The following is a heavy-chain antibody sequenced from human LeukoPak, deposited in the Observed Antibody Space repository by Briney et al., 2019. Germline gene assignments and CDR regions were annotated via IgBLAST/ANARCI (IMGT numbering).Heavy chain of an antibody. CDR3: AKDPMSTHYFDY. J-gene: IGHJ4*02. Sequence: PGGSLRLSCAASGFTFSSSAMSWVRQTPGKGLEWVSVISGGGGSTYYADSVKGRFTISRDNSKNTLYLQMNSLRAEDTAAYFCAKDPMSTHYFDYWGQGALVTVSS. CDR2: ISGGGGST. V-gene: IGHV3-23*01. CDR1: GFTFSSSA.